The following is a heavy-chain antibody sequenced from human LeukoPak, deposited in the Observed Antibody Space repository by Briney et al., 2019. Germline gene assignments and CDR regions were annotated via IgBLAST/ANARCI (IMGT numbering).Heavy chain of an antibody. Sequence: GGSLRLSCAASGFTFSSYAMSWVRQAPGKGLEWVSAISGSGGSTYYADSVKGRFTISRDNSKNTLYLQVNSLRAEDTAVYYCAKYGSGSYYFDYWGQGILVTVSS. J-gene: IGHJ4*02. CDR1: GFTFSSYA. V-gene: IGHV3-23*01. CDR3: AKYGSGSYYFDY. CDR2: ISGSGGST. D-gene: IGHD3-10*01.